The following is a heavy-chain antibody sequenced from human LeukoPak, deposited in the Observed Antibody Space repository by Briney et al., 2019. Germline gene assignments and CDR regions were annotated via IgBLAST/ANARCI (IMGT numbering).Heavy chain of an antibody. CDR3: AKDLNYDFWSGLGN. Sequence: GRSLRLSCAVSGFTFSSYGMHWVRQAPGKGLEWVEVISYDGTNKYYADSVKGRFTISRDNSKNTLYLQMNSLRAEDTAVYYCAKDLNYDFWSGLGNWGQGTLVTVSS. J-gene: IGHJ4*02. CDR2: ISYDGTNK. CDR1: GFTFSSYG. V-gene: IGHV3-30*18. D-gene: IGHD3-3*01.